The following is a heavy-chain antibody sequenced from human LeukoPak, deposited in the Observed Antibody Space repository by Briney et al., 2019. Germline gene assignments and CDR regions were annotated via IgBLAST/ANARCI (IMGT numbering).Heavy chain of an antibody. J-gene: IGHJ4*02. D-gene: IGHD5-12*01. CDR3: AKDRGGYSGYDPDY. CDR2: IEGDGSAK. CDR1: GFTFNIYW. V-gene: IGHV3-7*01. Sequence: TGGSLRLSCAASGFTFNIYWMMWVRQAPGKGLEWVAYIEGDGSAKHYVDSVRGRFTISRDNAENSLYLQMNSLRTEDTAVYYCAKDRGGYSGYDPDYWGQGTLVTVSS.